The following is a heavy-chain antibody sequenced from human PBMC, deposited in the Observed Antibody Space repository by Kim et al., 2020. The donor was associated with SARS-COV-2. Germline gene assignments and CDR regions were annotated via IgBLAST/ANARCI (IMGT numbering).Heavy chain of an antibody. D-gene: IGHD4-17*01. CDR1: GFTFSSYA. Sequence: GGSLRLSCAASGFTFSSYAMSWVRQAPGKGLEWVSAISASGGSTYYADSVKGRFTISRDNSKNTLYLQMNSLRAEDTAVYYCAKDLWDGDGDYGGDRVDYWGQGTLVTVSS. V-gene: IGHV3-23*01. CDR2: ISASGGST. J-gene: IGHJ4*02. CDR3: AKDLWDGDGDYGGDRVDY.